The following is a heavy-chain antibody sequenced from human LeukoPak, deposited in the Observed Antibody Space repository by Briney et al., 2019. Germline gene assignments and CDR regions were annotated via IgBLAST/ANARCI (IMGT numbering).Heavy chain of an antibody. Sequence: GASVKVSCKASGYTFSNYAVNWVRQAPGQGLEWMGWINPNSGDTNSAQKFQGRVTMTRDTSISTAYMELSRLTSDDTAVYYSARAGPFYSGNYLGFWGQGTLVTVSS. CDR3: ARAGPFYSGNYLGF. D-gene: IGHD1-26*01. CDR2: INPNSGDT. CDR1: GYTFSNYA. J-gene: IGHJ4*02. V-gene: IGHV1-2*02.